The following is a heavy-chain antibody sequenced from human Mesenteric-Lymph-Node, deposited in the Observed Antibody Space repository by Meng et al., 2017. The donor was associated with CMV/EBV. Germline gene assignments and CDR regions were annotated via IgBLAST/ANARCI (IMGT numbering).Heavy chain of an antibody. CDR2: ISAYNGNT. D-gene: IGHD7-27*01. J-gene: IGHJ4*02. CDR3: QITPSVNPWGEGIGGYFDY. Sequence: ASVKVSCKASGYTFTSYGISWVQQAPGQGLEWMGWISAYNGNTNYAQKLQGRVTMTTDTSTSTAYMELRSLRSDDTAVYYCQITPSVNPWGEGIGGYFDYWGQGTLVTVSS. V-gene: IGHV1-18*01. CDR1: GYTFTSYG.